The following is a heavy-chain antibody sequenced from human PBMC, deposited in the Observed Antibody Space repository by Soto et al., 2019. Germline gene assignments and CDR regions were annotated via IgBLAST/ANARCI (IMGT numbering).Heavy chain of an antibody. J-gene: IGHJ6*04. CDR2: IYYSGST. CDR3: ARLGIAAGWGTGVDV. Sequence: QLQLQESGPGLVKPSETLSLTCTVSGGSISSSSYYWGWIRQPPGKGLEWIGSIYYSGSTYYNPSLKSRVTISVDTSKNQFSLTLSSVTAAETAVYYCARLGIAAGWGTGVDVWGKGTTVTVSS. D-gene: IGHD6-13*01. CDR1: GGSISSSSYY. V-gene: IGHV4-39*01.